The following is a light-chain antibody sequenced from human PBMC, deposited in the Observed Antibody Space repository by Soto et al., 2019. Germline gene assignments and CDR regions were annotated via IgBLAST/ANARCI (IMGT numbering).Light chain of an antibody. J-gene: IGKJ2*01. Sequence: DIQLTQTASSLSASVGDRDTITCQASQVITNYLNWYQQKPGKAPKLLIYDISTLEIGVPSRFGGSGSGTHFTFTITGLQPEDIATYYCQQYENLPYTFGQGTKLEI. CDR2: DIS. CDR1: QVITNY. CDR3: QQYENLPYT. V-gene: IGKV1-33*01.